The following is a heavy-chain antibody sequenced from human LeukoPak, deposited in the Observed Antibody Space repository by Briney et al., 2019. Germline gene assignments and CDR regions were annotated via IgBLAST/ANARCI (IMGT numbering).Heavy chain of an antibody. V-gene: IGHV4-59*06. D-gene: IGHD6-19*01. CDR2: IYYSGST. CDR3: ARGGSSGWYTGY. CDR1: GGSISSYY. J-gene: IGHJ4*02. Sequence: SETLSLTCTVSGGSISSYYWSWIRQHPGKGLEWIGYIYYSGSTYYNPSLKSRVTISVDTSKNQFSLKLSSVTAADTAVYYCARGGSSGWYTGYWGQGTLVTVSS.